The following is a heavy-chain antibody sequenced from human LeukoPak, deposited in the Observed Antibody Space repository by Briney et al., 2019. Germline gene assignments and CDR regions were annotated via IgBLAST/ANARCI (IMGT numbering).Heavy chain of an antibody. CDR2: ISYSGST. J-gene: IGHJ5*02. Sequence: SETLSLTCIVSGGSISSDDYYWSWIRQPPGKGLEWIGYISYSGSTYYNPSLKSRVIISVDTSKNQFSLKLTSVTAADTAVYYCARATPGHLWGSPPEKGYDPWGQGTLVTVSS. D-gene: IGHD3-16*01. CDR1: GGSISSDDYY. V-gene: IGHV4-30-4*01. CDR3: ARATPGHLWGSPPEKGYDP.